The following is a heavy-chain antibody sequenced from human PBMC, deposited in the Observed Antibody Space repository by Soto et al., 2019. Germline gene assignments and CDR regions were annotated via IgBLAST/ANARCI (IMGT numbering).Heavy chain of an antibody. V-gene: IGHV3-23*01. CDR1: GFTFSSYA. D-gene: IGHD3-10*01. J-gene: IGHJ4*02. CDR3: AKVRRFGELRSLY. CDR2: IGVSGDTT. Sequence: EVQLLESGGGLVQPGGSLRLSCAASGFTFSSYAMSWVRQAPGKGLEWVSAIGVSGDTTYYADSVKGRFPISRDNSKNTLYLQMGSLRAEETAVYYCAKVRRFGELRSLYWGQGTLVTVSS.